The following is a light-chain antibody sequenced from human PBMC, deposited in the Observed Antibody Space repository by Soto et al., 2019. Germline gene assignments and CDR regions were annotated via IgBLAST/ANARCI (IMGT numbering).Light chain of an antibody. V-gene: IGKV3-20*01. CDR1: QSISSSY. CDR3: QQYGSSRFT. CDR2: GAS. Sequence: EIVLTQSPGTLSLSPGERATLSCRASQSISSSYLAWYQQKPGQAPRLLVYGASSRAPGFPDRFSGSGSGTDVTLTISRLEPEDFAVYYCQQYGSSRFTFGPGTKVDIK. J-gene: IGKJ3*01.